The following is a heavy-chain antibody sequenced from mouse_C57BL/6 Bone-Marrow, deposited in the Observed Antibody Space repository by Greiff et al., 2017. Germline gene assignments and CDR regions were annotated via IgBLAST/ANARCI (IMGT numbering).Heavy chain of an antibody. Sequence: EVKLMESGGGLVKPGGSLKLSCAASGFTFSDYGMHWVRQAPEKGLEWVAYISSGSSTIYYADTVKGRFTISRDNAKNTLFLQMTSLRSEDTAMYYCATSQYAMDYWGQGTSVTVSS. D-gene: IGHD3-2*02. CDR2: ISSGSSTI. CDR1: GFTFSDYG. J-gene: IGHJ4*01. CDR3: ATSQYAMDY. V-gene: IGHV5-17*01.